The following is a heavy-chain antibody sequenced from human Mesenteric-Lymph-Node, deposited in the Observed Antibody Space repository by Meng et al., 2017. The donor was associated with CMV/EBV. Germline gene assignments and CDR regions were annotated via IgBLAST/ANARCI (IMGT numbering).Heavy chain of an antibody. Sequence: GESLKISCAASGFTFSSYEFSWVRQAPGKGLEWVSFICLSGSSTDYADSVKGRFIISRDNAKNSLYLQMNSLRIEDTAIYYCARDDGYFDYWGQGTLVTVSS. J-gene: IGHJ4*02. V-gene: IGHV3-48*03. D-gene: IGHD5-24*01. CDR2: ICLSGSST. CDR1: GFTFSSYE. CDR3: ARDDGYFDY.